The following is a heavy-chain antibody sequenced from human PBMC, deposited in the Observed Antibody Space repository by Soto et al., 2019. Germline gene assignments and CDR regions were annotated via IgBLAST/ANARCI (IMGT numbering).Heavy chain of an antibody. CDR1: GFTFSSYG. D-gene: IGHD1-26*01. Sequence: QVQLVESGGGVVQPGRSLRLSCAASGFTFSSYGMHWVRQAPGKGLEWVAVISYDGSNKYYADSVKGRFTISRDNSKNTLYLQMNSLRAEDTAVYYCANVVGATEGYWGQGTLVTVSS. V-gene: IGHV3-30*18. J-gene: IGHJ4*02. CDR3: ANVVGATEGY. CDR2: ISYDGSNK.